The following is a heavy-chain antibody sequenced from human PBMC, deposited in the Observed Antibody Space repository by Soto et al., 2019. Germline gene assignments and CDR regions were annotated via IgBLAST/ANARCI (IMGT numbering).Heavy chain of an antibody. V-gene: IGHV5-51*01. CDR2: TYPGDSDT. J-gene: IGHJ6*02. CDR1: GYTFSNFW. Sequence: GESLKISCQSSGYTFSNFWIGWVRQLPGKGLEWMGITYPGDSDTRYSPSFQGQVTISADKSISTAYLQWSSLKASDTAMYYCARHPYGDYDGMDVWGQGTTVTVSS. D-gene: IGHD4-17*01. CDR3: ARHPYGDYDGMDV.